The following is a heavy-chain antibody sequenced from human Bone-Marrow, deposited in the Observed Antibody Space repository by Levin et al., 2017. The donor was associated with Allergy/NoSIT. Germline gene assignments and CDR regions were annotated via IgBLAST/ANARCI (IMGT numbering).Heavy chain of an antibody. V-gene: IGHV4-4*02. CDR3: ARSSAGPHYYFYMDV. CDR2: IHHSGST. CDR1: GGSISNNNW. D-gene: IGHD6-25*01. Sequence: NASETLSLTCAVSGGSISNNNWWTWVRQAPGKGLEWIGEIHHSGSTNYDPSLRSRLTISVDKSKNQFSLRLSSVTAADTAVYYCARSSAGPHYYFYMDVWGTGTTVTVSS. J-gene: IGHJ6*03.